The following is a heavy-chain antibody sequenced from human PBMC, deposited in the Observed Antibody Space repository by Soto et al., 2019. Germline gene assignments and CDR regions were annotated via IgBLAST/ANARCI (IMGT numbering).Heavy chain of an antibody. J-gene: IGHJ3*02. V-gene: IGHV3-11*01. D-gene: IGHD2-21*01. CDR3: ARVEIIVVSEEGMLGAFDI. Sequence: QVQLVESGGGLVKPGGSLRLSCAASGFTFSDYSLGWIRQAPGKGLEGVSYISSSGSTIYYADSVKGRFTISRDNAKNSLYLQMNSLRAEDTAVYYCARVEIIVVSEEGMLGAFDIWGQGTMVTVSS. CDR2: ISSSGSTI. CDR1: GFTFSDYS.